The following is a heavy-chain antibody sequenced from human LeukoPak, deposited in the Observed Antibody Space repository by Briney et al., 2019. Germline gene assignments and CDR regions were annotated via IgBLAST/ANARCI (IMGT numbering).Heavy chain of an antibody. CDR3: ARPVKPAGEFDS. CDR2: ISAYNGNT. D-gene: IGHD2-21*01. J-gene: IGHJ4*02. CDR1: GYTFATYG. Sequence: GASVKVSCKASGYTFATYGVTWVRQAPGQGLEWIGWISAYNGNTNYVQKYQGRVTMTTDTSTSTAHMELRSLRSDDTGIYYCARPVKPAGEFDSWGQGTLVIVSS. V-gene: IGHV1-18*01.